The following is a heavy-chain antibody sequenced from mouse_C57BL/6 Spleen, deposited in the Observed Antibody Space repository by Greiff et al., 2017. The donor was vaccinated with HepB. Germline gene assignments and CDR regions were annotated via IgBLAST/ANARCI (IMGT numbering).Heavy chain of an antibody. Sequence: VQLQQSGAELARPGASVKLSCKASGYTFTSYGISWVKQRTGQGLEWIGEIYPRSGNTYYNEKFKGKATLTADKSSSTAYMELRSLTSEDSAVYFCARSGDGGADWGQGTLVTVSA. CDR2: IYPRSGNT. D-gene: IGHD2-3*01. CDR1: GYTFTSYG. J-gene: IGHJ3*01. CDR3: ARSGDGGAD. V-gene: IGHV1-81*01.